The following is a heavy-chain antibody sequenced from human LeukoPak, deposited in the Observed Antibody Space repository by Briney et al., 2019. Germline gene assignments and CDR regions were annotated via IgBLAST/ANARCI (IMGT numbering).Heavy chain of an antibody. Sequence: GGSLRLSCAASGFTFSSYAMNWVRQALGKGPEWLAAVSESGVTTYYADSVKGRFAISRDNSKNKVYLQMSSLRDDDTAVYYCATRYSSFLGTGWFVFDYWGQGTLVTVSS. CDR2: VSESGVTT. D-gene: IGHD6-6*01. CDR3: ATRYSSFLGTGWFVFDY. J-gene: IGHJ4*02. CDR1: GFTFSSYA. V-gene: IGHV3-23*01.